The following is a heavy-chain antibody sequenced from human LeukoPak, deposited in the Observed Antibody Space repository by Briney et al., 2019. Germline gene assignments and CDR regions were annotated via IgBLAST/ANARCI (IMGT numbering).Heavy chain of an antibody. V-gene: IGHV3-7*01. CDR3: AKLARPYCSGDCLQIDY. CDR2: IKQDGSEK. D-gene: IGHD2-21*02. J-gene: IGHJ4*02. Sequence: GGSLRLSCAASGFTFSSYWMSWVRQAPGKGLEWVANIKQDGSEKYYVASVKGRFTISRDNAKNSLYLQMNSLRAEDTAVYYCAKLARPYCSGDCLQIDYWGQGTLVPVSS. CDR1: GFTFSSYW.